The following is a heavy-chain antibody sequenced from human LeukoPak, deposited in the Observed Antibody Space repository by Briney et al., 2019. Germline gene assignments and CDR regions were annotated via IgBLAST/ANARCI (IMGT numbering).Heavy chain of an antibody. D-gene: IGHD6-13*01. CDR3: AREAGGSSWYGYYYYGMDV. Sequence: PGGSLRLSCAASGFTFSSYWMGWVRQAPGKGLEWVANIKQDGSEKYYVDSVKGRFTISRDNAKNSLYLQMNSLRAEDTAVYYCAREAGGSSWYGYYYYGMDVWGQGTTVTVSS. CDR1: GFTFSSYW. V-gene: IGHV3-7*01. J-gene: IGHJ6*02. CDR2: IKQDGSEK.